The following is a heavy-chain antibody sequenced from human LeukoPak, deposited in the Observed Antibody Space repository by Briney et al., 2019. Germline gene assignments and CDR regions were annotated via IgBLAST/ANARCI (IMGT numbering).Heavy chain of an antibody. J-gene: IGHJ6*03. D-gene: IGHD6-19*01. Sequence: ASVKVSCKASGYTFTSYAMNWVRQAPGQGLEWMGWINTNTGNPTYAQGFTGRFVFSLDTSVSTAYLQIGSLKAEDTAVYYCARAGYSSGWFTYDYYYYYMDVWGKGTTVTTSS. V-gene: IGHV7-4-1*01. CDR3: ARAGYSSGWFTYDYYYYYMDV. CDR1: GYTFTSYA. CDR2: INTNTGNP.